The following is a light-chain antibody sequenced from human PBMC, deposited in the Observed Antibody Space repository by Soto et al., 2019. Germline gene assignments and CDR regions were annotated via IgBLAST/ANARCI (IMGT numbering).Light chain of an antibody. J-gene: IGKJ4*01. V-gene: IGKV3-11*01. Sequence: EIVLTQSPATLSLSRGEGATLSCRASQSVTNSLAWYQQKPGQAPRLLVYDASNRATGIPTRFSGSGSGTDFTLTISNLEPEDFAVYYCQQHISWPLTFGGGTKVDI. CDR1: QSVTNS. CDR3: QQHISWPLT. CDR2: DAS.